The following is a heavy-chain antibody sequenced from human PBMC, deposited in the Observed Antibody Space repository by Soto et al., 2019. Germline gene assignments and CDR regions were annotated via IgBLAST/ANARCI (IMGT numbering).Heavy chain of an antibody. J-gene: IGHJ6*02. CDR2: ISAYNGNT. CDR3: ASIPRSRNYYYYGMDV. Sequence: ASVKVSCKASGYTFTSYGISWVRQAPGQGLEWMGWISAYNGNTNYAQKLQGRVTMTTDTSTSTAYMELRSLRSDDTAVYYCASIPRSRNYYYYGMDVWGQGTTVTVS. V-gene: IGHV1-18*01. CDR1: GYTFTSYG. D-gene: IGHD2-21*01.